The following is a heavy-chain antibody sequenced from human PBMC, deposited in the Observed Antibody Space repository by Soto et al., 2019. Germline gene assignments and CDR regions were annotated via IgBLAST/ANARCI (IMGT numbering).Heavy chain of an antibody. V-gene: IGHV3-48*02. Sequence: EVQLVESGGGLIQRGGSLRLSCAASGFTFGHYSMNWVRQAPGKGPEWVSYISSDNRTINYADSVKGRFIITRDNAKKSLYLQMHSLRYEDAAVYYCAREGWPLLQSGMDVWGQGTTVTVSS. J-gene: IGHJ6*02. CDR2: ISSDNRTI. D-gene: IGHD2-15*01. CDR3: AREGWPLLQSGMDV. CDR1: GFTFGHYS.